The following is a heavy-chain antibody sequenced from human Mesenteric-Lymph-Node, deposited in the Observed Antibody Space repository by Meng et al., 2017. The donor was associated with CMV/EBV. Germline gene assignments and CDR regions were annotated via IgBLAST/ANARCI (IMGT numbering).Heavy chain of an antibody. Sequence: LTCTVSGGSISSGGYCWSWIRQHPGKGLEWIGYIYYSGSTNNNPSLKSRITISVDTSKNQFSLKLSSVTAADTAVYYCARGGDWVDYWGQGTLVTVSS. J-gene: IGHJ4*02. V-gene: IGHV4-31*03. CDR2: IYYSGST. CDR1: GGSISSGGYC. CDR3: ARGGDWVDY. D-gene: IGHD2-21*01.